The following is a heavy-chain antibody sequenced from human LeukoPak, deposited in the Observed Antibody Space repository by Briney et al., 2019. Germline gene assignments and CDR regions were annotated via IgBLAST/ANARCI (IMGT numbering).Heavy chain of an antibody. CDR2: INSDESST. J-gene: IGHJ4*02. CDR1: GFTFSSYW. Sequence: GGSLRLSCAASGFTFSSYWMHWVRHAPVKGLVWVSRINSDESSTSYAGSVKGRFTIPRDSAKNTLYLQMNSLRAEDTAVYYCARGQQQLGSSNFDYWGQGTLVTVSS. D-gene: IGHD6-13*01. V-gene: IGHV3-74*01. CDR3: ARGQQQLGSSNFDY.